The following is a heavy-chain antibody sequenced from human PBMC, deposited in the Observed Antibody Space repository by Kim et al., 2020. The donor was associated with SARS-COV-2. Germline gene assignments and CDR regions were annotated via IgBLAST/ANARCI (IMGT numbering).Heavy chain of an antibody. CDR1: GFTFGDYA. Sequence: GGSLRLSCAASGFTFGDYAMHWVRQAPGKGLEWVSGISWNSGSIGYADSVKGRFTISRDNAKNSLYLQMNSLRAEDTALYYCAKDMTSKYQLLGHWFDPWGQGTLVTVSS. CDR2: ISWNSGSI. J-gene: IGHJ5*02. V-gene: IGHV3-9*01. D-gene: IGHD2-2*01. CDR3: AKDMTSKYQLLGHWFDP.